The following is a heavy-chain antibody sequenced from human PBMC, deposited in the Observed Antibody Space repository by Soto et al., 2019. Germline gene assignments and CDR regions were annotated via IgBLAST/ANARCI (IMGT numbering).Heavy chain of an antibody. CDR2: IHPRDSDT. CDR3: ARQYYNFWSGSYSGSSYFDF. CDR1: GYYFSDYW. J-gene: IGHJ2*01. Sequence: GESLNISCQGSGYYFSDYWIGWVRQMPGRGLEWMGIIHPRDSDTKYSPSFQGHVTFSVDMSISTAFLYWNSLKASDTAIYYCARQYYNFWSGSYSGSSYFDFWGRGTLVTVSS. D-gene: IGHD3-3*01. V-gene: IGHV5-51*01.